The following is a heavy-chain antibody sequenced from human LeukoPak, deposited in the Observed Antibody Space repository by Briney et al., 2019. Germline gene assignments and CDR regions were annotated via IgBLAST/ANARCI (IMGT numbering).Heavy chain of an antibody. Sequence: GGSLRLFCAASGFTFSNYGMHWVRPAPGKGLEWVAVIWCYGSNIYYADSVTGRFTISRDNSKNTLYLQMNSLRAEHTAVYYCAIDLAKGGYFDYWGQGTLVTVSS. J-gene: IGHJ4*02. CDR3: AIDLAKGGYFDY. CDR2: IWCYGSNI. D-gene: IGHD1-26*01. CDR1: GFTFSNYG. V-gene: IGHV3-33*01.